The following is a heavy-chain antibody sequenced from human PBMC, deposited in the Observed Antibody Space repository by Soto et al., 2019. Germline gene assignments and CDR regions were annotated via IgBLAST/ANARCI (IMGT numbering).Heavy chain of an antibody. CDR3: ARQVALEYSGYVNWFDP. CDR2: IYPGDSDT. Sequence: GESLKISCKGSGYSFTSYWIGWVRQMPGKGLEWMGIIYPGDSDTRYSPSFQGQVTISADKSISTAYLQWSSLKASDTAMYYCARQVALEYSGYVNWFDPWGQGTLVTVSS. J-gene: IGHJ5*02. V-gene: IGHV5-51*01. CDR1: GYSFTSYW. D-gene: IGHD5-12*01.